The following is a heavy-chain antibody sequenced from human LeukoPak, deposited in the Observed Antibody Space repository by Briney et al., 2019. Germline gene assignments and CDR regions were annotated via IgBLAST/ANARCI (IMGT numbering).Heavy chain of an antibody. CDR1: GGSISSYY. D-gene: IGHD2-2*01. CDR2: IYTSGST. Sequence: PSETLSLTCTVSGGSISSYYWSWIRQPAGKGLEWIGRIYTSGSTNYNPSLKSRVTISVDTSKNQFSLKLSSVTAADTAVYYCARHVRYCSSTSCYYFDYWGQGTLVTVSS. V-gene: IGHV4-4*07. CDR3: ARHVRYCSSTSCYYFDY. J-gene: IGHJ4*02.